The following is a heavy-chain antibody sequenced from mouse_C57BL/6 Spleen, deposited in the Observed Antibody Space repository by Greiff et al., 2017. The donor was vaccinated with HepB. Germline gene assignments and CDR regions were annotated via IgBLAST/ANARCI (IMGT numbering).Heavy chain of an antibody. CDR1: GFTFSSYA. Sequence: EVKLVESGEGLVKPGGSLKLSCAASGFTFSSYAMSWVRQTPEKRLAWVAYISSGGDYIYYADTVKGRFTISRDNDRNTLYLQMSSLKSEDTAMYYCTRDRELLTWFAYWGQGTLVTVSA. V-gene: IGHV5-9-1*02. J-gene: IGHJ3*01. CDR3: TRDRELLTWFAY. CDR2: ISSGGDYI. D-gene: IGHD2-12*01.